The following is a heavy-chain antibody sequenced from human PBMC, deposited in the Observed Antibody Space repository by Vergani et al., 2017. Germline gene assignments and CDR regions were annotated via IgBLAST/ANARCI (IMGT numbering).Heavy chain of an antibody. V-gene: IGHV3-11*01. CDR1: GFTFSDYD. J-gene: IGHJ6*03. CDR2: IDSSGNTI. D-gene: IGHD6-13*01. CDR3: ARDLLAAAGKSRYYYFYYYMDV. Sequence: QLPLLYPGGGLVKHGGSLRLSCAASGFTFSDYDMTWIRQAPGKGLEWVSYIDSSGNTIYYADSVKGRFTISRDNAKNSLYLQMNSLRAEDTAVYYCARDLLAAAGKSRYYYFYYYMDVWGKGTTVTVSS.